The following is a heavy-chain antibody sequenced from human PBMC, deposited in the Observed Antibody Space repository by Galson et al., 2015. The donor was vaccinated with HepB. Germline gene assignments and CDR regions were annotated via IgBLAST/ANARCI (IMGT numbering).Heavy chain of an antibody. Sequence: SLRLSCAASGFTFSSYWMSWVRQAPGKGLEWVANIKQDGSEKYYVDSVKGRFTISRDNAKNSLYLQMNSLRAEETAVYYCARDLRGSGWYVDYWGQGTPVTVSS. J-gene: IGHJ4*02. V-gene: IGHV3-7*01. D-gene: IGHD6-19*01. CDR1: GFTFSSYW. CDR3: ARDLRGSGWYVDY. CDR2: IKQDGSEK.